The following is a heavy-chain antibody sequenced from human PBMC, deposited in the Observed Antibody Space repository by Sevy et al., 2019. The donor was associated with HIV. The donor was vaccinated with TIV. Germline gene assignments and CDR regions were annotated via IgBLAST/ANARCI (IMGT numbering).Heavy chain of an antibody. CDR3: ARDRRVEYGGSDY. CDR1: GFTFSNHW. D-gene: IGHD3-3*01. J-gene: IGHJ4*02. Sequence: GGSLRLSCAVSGFTFSNHWMTWVRQAPGKGLEWVANIKKDGTDKFYVDSVMGRFSISRDNAKDLLNLQMNSLRVEDTAVYYCARDRRVEYGGSDYWGQGTLVTVSS. CDR2: IKKDGTDK. V-gene: IGHV3-7*03.